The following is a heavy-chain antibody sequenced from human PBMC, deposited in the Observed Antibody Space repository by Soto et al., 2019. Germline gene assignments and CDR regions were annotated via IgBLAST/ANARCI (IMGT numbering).Heavy chain of an antibody. D-gene: IGHD6-6*01. Sequence: ASVKVSCKASGYTFTAYYMHWVRQAPGQGLEWMGWINPNSGDTKYTQKFQGRVTLTRDTSISTAYMEVSSLRSDDTAAYYCARSVSTIAARPDYWGQGTLVTVSS. CDR3: ARSVSTIAARPDY. CDR2: INPNSGDT. CDR1: GYTFTAYY. V-gene: IGHV1-2*02. J-gene: IGHJ4*02.